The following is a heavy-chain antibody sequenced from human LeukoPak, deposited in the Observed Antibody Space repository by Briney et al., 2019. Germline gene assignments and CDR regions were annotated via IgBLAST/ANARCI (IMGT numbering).Heavy chain of an antibody. Sequence: AAAKDSCKASGDTFTSYGISWVRHEPGQGRGWMVWISAYNNNTIYTQNLQGRLTMTTDTSTSTAYMELRSLRSDDTAMYYCAREGHDTSGYYSPNWFDPWGQGTLVAVSS. V-gene: IGHV1-18*01. CDR3: AREGHDTSGYYSPNWFDP. CDR1: GDTFTSYG. CDR2: ISAYNNNT. D-gene: IGHD3-22*01. J-gene: IGHJ5*02.